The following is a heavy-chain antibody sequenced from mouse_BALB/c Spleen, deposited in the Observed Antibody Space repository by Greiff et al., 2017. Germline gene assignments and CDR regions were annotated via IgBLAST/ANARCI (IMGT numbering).Heavy chain of an antibody. J-gene: IGHJ4*01. CDR1: GYTFTSYW. D-gene: IGHD3-2*02. CDR3: GGSLGAKATVYCAMDY. Sequence: LQQPGSELVRPGASVKLSCKASGYTFTSYWMHWVKQRPGQGLEWIGSIYPGSGSTNYDEKFKSKATLTVDTSSSTAYMQLSSLTSEDSAVYYCGGSLGAKATVYCAMDYWGQGTSVTVSS. V-gene: IGHV1S22*01. CDR2: IYPGSGST.